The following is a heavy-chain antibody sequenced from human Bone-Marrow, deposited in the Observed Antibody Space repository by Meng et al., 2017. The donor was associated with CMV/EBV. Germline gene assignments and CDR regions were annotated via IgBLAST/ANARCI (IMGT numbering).Heavy chain of an antibody. D-gene: IGHD3-3*01. CDR3: TTVGRWSGYGGWDY. CDR2: IKGKTDGGTT. CDR1: GFTFSSAW. V-gene: IGHV3-15*01. J-gene: IGHJ4*02. Sequence: GSLRLSFAASGFTFSSAWMSWVRQAPGKGLEWVGRIKGKTDGGTTDYAAPVKGRFTISRDDSKNTLYLQMNSLKTGETAVYYWTTVGRWSGYGGWDYWGQGTLVTVSS.